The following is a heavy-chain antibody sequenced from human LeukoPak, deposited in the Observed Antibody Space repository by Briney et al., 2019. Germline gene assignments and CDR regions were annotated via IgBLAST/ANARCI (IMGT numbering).Heavy chain of an antibody. D-gene: IGHD3-22*01. CDR1: GLNFSSYT. V-gene: IGHV3-23*01. CDR3: AKVDGDYDTTGYYLIFDY. CDR2: ISGSGGRT. J-gene: IGHJ4*02. Sequence: TGGSLRLSCAASGLNFSSYTMSWVRQAPGKGPEWVSAISGSGGRTYYADSVKGRFTISRDNSKNTLYLQMNSLRVEDTAVYYCAKVDGDYDTTGYYLIFDYWGQGTLVTVSS.